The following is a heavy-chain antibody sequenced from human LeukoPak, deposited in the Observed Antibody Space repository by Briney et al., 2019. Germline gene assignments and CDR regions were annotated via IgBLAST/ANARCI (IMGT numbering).Heavy chain of an antibody. Sequence: GASVKVSCKASGYTFTSYGISWVRQAPGQGLEWMGWISAYNGNTNYAQKFQGRVTITTDESTSTAYMELSSLRSEDTAVYYCARDLTGDFDYWGQGTLVTVSS. CDR3: ARDLTGDFDY. CDR2: ISAYNGNT. CDR1: GYTFTSYG. V-gene: IGHV1-18*01. D-gene: IGHD4/OR15-4a*01. J-gene: IGHJ4*02.